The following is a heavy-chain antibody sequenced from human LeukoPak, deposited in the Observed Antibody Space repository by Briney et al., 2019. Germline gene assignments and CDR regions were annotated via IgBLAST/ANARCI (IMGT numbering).Heavy chain of an antibody. J-gene: IGHJ3*02. Sequence: ASVKVSCKASGYTFSGYYIHWVRQAPGQGLEWMGWISPSSGGTNYAQKFQGRVIMTRDTSIGTAYMELSRLTSDDTAVYYCARVGLAVVVEDAFDIWGQGTMVTVSS. CDR3: ARVGLAVVVEDAFDI. CDR1: GYTFSGYY. D-gene: IGHD2-15*01. V-gene: IGHV1-2*02. CDR2: ISPSSGGT.